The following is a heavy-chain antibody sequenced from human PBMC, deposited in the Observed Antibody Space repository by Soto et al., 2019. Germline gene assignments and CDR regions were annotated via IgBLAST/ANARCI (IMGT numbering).Heavy chain of an antibody. V-gene: IGHV1-69*13. Sequence: ASVKVSCKASGGTFSSYAISWVRQAPGQGLEWMGGIIPIFGTANYAQKFQGRVTITADESTSTAYMELSSLRSEDTAVYYCARESMGGREGNWFDPWGQGTLVTVSS. CDR1: GGTFSSYA. CDR3: ARESMGGREGNWFDP. CDR2: IIPIFGTA. D-gene: IGHD1-26*01. J-gene: IGHJ5*02.